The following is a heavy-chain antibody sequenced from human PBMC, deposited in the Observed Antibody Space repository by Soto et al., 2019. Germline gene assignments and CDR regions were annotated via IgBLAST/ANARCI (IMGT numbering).Heavy chain of an antibody. V-gene: IGHV3-21*01. CDR2: ISSSGTFI. CDR1: GFTFSDYS. J-gene: IGHJ4*02. CDR3: GRVFYGSGSYFVDN. D-gene: IGHD3-10*01. Sequence: ASLRLSCAASGFTFSDYSMNWVRQAAGKGLEWVSFISSSGTFIHYADSVKGRFTISRDNAKNSLYLQMSSLRAEDTAVFYCGRVFYGSGSYFVDNWGQGTLVTVSS.